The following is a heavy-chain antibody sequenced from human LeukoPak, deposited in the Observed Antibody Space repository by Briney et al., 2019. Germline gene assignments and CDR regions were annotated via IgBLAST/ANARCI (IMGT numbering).Heavy chain of an antibody. Sequence: ASVKVSCKASGYTFTTYGIIWVRQAPGQGLEWMGWISGYSGNTNYAQKLQGRVTMTRDTATSTAYMELRSLRSDDTAVYYCVRDFHSSGYYHYFDYWGQGTLVTVSS. CDR2: ISGYSGNT. CDR1: GYTFTTYG. CDR3: VRDFHSSGYYHYFDY. D-gene: IGHD3-22*01. J-gene: IGHJ4*02. V-gene: IGHV1-18*01.